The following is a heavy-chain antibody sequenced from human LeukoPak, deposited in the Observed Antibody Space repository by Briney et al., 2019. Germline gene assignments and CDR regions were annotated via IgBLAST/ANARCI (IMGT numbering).Heavy chain of an antibody. V-gene: IGHV6-1*01. CDR1: VDSVSNNSAA. D-gene: IGHD5-12*01. Sequence: SQTLSLTCAISVDSVSNNSAAWNWIRQSPSRGLEWLGRTYYGSKWFNEYAQSVKSRITINTDTSKNQFSLQLNSVTPEDAAMYYCTRAGGPGGYDYSYWGQGTLVTVSS. CDR2: TYYGSKWFN. J-gene: IGHJ4*02. CDR3: TRAGGPGGYDYSY.